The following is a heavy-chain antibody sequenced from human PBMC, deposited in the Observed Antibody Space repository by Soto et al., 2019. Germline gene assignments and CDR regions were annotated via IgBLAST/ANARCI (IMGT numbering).Heavy chain of an antibody. J-gene: IGHJ4*02. CDR1: GGSFNRHT. V-gene: IGHV1-69*01. D-gene: IGHD2-2*01. CDR2: IIPIFGTA. Sequence: QVQLVQSGAEVRKPGSSVRVSCKASGGSFNRHTISWVRQAPGQGLEWMGGIIPIFGTANHAQKFQGRVTIIADESTSTVYMELSSLRSDDTAIYYCARLGYCSSTSCYEVYYWGQGTLVTVST. CDR3: ARLGYCSSTSCYEVYY.